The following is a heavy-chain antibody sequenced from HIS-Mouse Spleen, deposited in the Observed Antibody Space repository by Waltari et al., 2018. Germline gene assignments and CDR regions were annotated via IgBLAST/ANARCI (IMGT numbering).Heavy chain of an antibody. CDR1: GGSIRSSSYY. J-gene: IGHJ4*02. Sequence: QLQLQESGPGLVKPSETLSLTCTVSGGSIRSSSYYWGWIRQPPGKGLEWIGSIYYSGSTYYNPSLKSRVTISVDTSKNQFSLKLSSVTAADTAVYYCARDLSLGFDYWGRGTLVTVSS. CDR3: ARDLSLGFDY. D-gene: IGHD3-16*01. V-gene: IGHV4-39*07. CDR2: IYYSGST.